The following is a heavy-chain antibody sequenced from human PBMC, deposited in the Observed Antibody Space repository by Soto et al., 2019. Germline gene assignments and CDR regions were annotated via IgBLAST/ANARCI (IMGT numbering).Heavy chain of an antibody. J-gene: IGHJ4*02. CDR2: IYWDDDK. CDR3: ARNAEYYTSAHYRN. Sequence: SGPTLVNPTQTLTLTCSFSGFSLTTREVGVGWIRQPPGKALEWLALIYWDDDKRYNPSLKSRLAITKDTSKNQVVLTMTNMDPVDTATYYCARNAEYYTSAHYRNWGQGTLVTVSS. CDR1: GFSLTTREVG. D-gene: IGHD3-22*01. V-gene: IGHV2-5*02.